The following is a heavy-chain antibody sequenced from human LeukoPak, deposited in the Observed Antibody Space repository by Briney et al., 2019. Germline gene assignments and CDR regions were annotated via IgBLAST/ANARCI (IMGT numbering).Heavy chain of an antibody. CDR2: ISAYNGNT. V-gene: IGHV1-18*01. Sequence: ASVKVSCKASGYTFTSYGISWVRQAPGQGLEWTGWISAYNGNTNYAQNFQGRLTMTADTSTGTAYMELRGLRSDDTAVYYCARDLMYYYDSVSYHFDYWGQGTLVTVSS. CDR1: GYTFTSYG. CDR3: ARDLMYYYDSVSYHFDY. D-gene: IGHD3-22*01. J-gene: IGHJ4*02.